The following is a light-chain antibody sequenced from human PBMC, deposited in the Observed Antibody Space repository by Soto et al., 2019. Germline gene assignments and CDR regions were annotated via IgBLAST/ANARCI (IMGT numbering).Light chain of an antibody. CDR1: NSDVGSYKF. Sequence: QSVLTQPASVSGSPGQSITISCTGTNSDVGSYKFVAWDQQHPGKVPKLIIYEATKRPSGLSNRFSGSKSGNAASLTISGLQAEDEADYYCCSFAGGGATWVFGGGTKVTVL. V-gene: IGLV2-23*01. J-gene: IGLJ3*02. CDR2: EAT. CDR3: CSFAGGGATWV.